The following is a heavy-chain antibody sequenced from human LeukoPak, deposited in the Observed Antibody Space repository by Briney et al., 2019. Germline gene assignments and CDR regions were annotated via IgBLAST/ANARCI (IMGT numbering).Heavy chain of an antibody. D-gene: IGHD2-21*02. J-gene: IGHJ4*02. CDR1: GFTFSGNG. CDR2: ISGSGVGT. CDR3: ANLVTFGY. V-gene: IGHV3-23*01. Sequence: QAGGSLRLSCGASGFTFSGNGMSWVRQAPGKGLEWVSTISGSGVGTYYADSVKGRFTISRDNSKNTLYLHMNSLRAEDTALYYCANLVTFGYWGQGTLVTVSS.